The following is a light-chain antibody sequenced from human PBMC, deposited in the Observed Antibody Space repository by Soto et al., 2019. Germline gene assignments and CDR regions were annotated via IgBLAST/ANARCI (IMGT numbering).Light chain of an antibody. CDR1: QSVSSSY. Sequence: EVVLTQSPGTLALSRGERATLSCRASQSVSSSYLAWYQHRPGQAPRLLIFGASSRATGIPDRFSGTGSETDFTLTISRLEPEDFAVYYCQQYGNSPWTFGQGTKVEIK. CDR3: QQYGNSPWT. V-gene: IGKV3-20*01. J-gene: IGKJ1*01. CDR2: GAS.